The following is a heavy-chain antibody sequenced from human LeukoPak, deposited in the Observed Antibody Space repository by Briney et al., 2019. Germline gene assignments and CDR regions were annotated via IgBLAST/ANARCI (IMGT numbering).Heavy chain of an antibody. D-gene: IGHD2-2*01. CDR1: GFTFSSYG. Sequence: PGGSLRPSCAASGFTFSSYGMHWARQAPGKGLEWVAFIRYDGSSKFYADSVKGRFTTSRDNSKNTLYLQMNSLRAEDTAVYYCAKGSPCSSTSCYYYMDVWGKGTTVTVSS. V-gene: IGHV3-30*02. CDR2: IRYDGSSK. CDR3: AKGSPCSSTSCYYYMDV. J-gene: IGHJ6*03.